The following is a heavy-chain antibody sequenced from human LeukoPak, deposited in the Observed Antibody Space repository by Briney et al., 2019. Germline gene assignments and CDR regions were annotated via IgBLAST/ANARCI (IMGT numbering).Heavy chain of an antibody. CDR1: GFTFSSYS. Sequence: GGSLRLSCAASGFTFSSYSMNWVRQAPGKGLEWVSSISSSSGYIYYADSVKGRFTISRDNAENSLYLHLNSLRAEDTAVYYCARERYNWNYAFDYWGQGTLVTVSS. J-gene: IGHJ4*02. D-gene: IGHD1-7*01. CDR3: ARERYNWNYAFDY. V-gene: IGHV3-21*01. CDR2: ISSSSGYI.